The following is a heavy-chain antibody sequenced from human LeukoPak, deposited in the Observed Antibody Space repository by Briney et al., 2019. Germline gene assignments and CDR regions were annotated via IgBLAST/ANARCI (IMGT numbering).Heavy chain of an antibody. D-gene: IGHD3-10*01. CDR2: INSVESRI. J-gene: IGHJ5*02. CDR3: SRAAHYGSGSYYTRNWFDP. Sequence: GGSLTHSCEASGFTFCRYWMHWVRQAPGKGLVWVSRINSVESRISYGVCVKGRFTISRDNAKNTLYLQMNSLRAEDTAVYYRSRAAHYGSGSYYTRNWFDPWGQGTLVTVSS. CDR1: GFTFCRYW. V-gene: IGHV3-74*01.